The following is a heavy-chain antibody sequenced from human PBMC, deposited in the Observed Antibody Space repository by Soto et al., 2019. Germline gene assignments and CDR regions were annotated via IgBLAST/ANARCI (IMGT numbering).Heavy chain of an antibody. D-gene: IGHD2-15*01. CDR2: ISGSGGST. J-gene: IGHJ5*02. CDR1: GFTFSSYA. CDR3: AKDRGYCSGGSCSTWFDP. Sequence: GGSLRLSCAASGFTFSSYAMSWVRQAPGKGLEWVSAISGSGGSTYYADSVKGRFTISRDNSKNTLYLKMNSLRAEDTAVYYCAKDRGYCSGGSCSTWFDPWGQGTLVTVSS. V-gene: IGHV3-23*01.